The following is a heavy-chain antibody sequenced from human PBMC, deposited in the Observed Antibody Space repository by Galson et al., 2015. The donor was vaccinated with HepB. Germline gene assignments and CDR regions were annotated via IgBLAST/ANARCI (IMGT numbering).Heavy chain of an antibody. Sequence: SCKASGYTFTGYYMHWVRQAPGQGLEWMGWINPNSGGTNYAQKFQGRVTMTRDTSISTAYMELSRLRSDDTAVYYCARGRGYSYGDFDYWGQGTLVTVSS. V-gene: IGHV1-2*02. D-gene: IGHD5-18*01. J-gene: IGHJ4*02. CDR2: INPNSGGT. CDR3: ARGRGYSYGDFDY. CDR1: GYTFTGYY.